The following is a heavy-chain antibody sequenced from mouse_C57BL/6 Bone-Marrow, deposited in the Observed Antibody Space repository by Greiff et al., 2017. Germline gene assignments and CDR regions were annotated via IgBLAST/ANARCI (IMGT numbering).Heavy chain of an antibody. V-gene: IGHV1-47*01. CDR1: GYTFTTYP. Sequence: QVQLQQSGAELVKPGASVKMSCKASGYTFTTYPIEWMKQNPGKSLEWIGNFHPYNDDTKYNEKFKGKATLTVEKSSSTVYLELSRLTSDDSAVYYCAIPIYDGYYWFAYWGQGTLVTVSA. J-gene: IGHJ3*01. CDR2: FHPYNDDT. D-gene: IGHD2-3*01. CDR3: AIPIYDGYYWFAY.